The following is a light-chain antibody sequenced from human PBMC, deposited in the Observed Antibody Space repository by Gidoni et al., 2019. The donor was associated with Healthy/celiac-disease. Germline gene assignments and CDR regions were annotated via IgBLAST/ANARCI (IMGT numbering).Light chain of an antibody. Sequence: DIQMTQSPSSLSASVGDRVTITCQASQDIRNYLNWYQQKPGKAPKLLIYDASNLETGVPSRFSGSGSGTDFTFTISSLQPEDIATYYCQQYDNLPMYTFXQXTKLEIK. CDR1: QDIRNY. J-gene: IGKJ2*01. CDR2: DAS. V-gene: IGKV1-33*01. CDR3: QQYDNLPMYT.